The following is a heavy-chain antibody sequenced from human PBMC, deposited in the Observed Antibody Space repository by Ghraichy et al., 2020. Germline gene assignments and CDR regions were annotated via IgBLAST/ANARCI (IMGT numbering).Heavy chain of an antibody. CDR2: ISYDGSNK. Sequence: VAVISYDGSNKYYADSVKGRFTISRDNSKNTLYLQMNSLRAEDTAVYYCARDIPTIIYSSSPELDYWGQG. V-gene: IGHV3-30-3*01. CDR3: ARDIPTIIYSSSPELDY. D-gene: IGHD6-6*01. J-gene: IGHJ4*02.